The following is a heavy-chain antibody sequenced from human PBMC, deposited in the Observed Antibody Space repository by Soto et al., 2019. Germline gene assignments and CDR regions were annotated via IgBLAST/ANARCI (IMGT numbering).Heavy chain of an antibody. V-gene: IGHV3-33*01. CDR3: ARDRANSYDQSLDY. CDR1: GFTFSSYG. CDR2: VWYDGSNK. J-gene: IGHJ4*02. Sequence: GGSLRLSCAASGFTFSSYGMHWVRQAPGKGLEWVAVVWYDGSNKYYADSVKGRFTISRDNSKNTLYLQMNSLRAEDTAVYYCARDRANSYDQSLDYWGQGTLVTVSS. D-gene: IGHD5-18*01.